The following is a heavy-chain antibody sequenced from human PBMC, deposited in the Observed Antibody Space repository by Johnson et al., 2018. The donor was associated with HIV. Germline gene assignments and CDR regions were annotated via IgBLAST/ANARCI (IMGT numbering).Heavy chain of an antibody. D-gene: IGHD3-3*02. Sequence: VQLVESGGGVVQPGKSLRLSCAASGLTFSDFAMHWVRQAPGKGLEWVAVTSYDGSNKYYADSVQGRFTISRDNSKNTLYLEMNSLRPDDTAIFYCARGGGRGIFVHRDAFDVWGQGTLVTVSS. J-gene: IGHJ3*01. V-gene: IGHV3-30*04. CDR1: GLTFSDFA. CDR3: ARGGGRGIFVHRDAFDV. CDR2: TSYDGSNK.